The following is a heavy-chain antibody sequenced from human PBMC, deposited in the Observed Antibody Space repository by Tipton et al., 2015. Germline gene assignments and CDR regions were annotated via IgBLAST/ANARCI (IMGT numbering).Heavy chain of an antibody. CDR2: IYHSGST. V-gene: IGHV4-61*01. Sequence: TLSLTCTVSGGSVSSSSYYWSWIRQTPGKGLEWIAYIYHSGSTNYNPSLKSRVTISLDTSKNQFSLNLSSVTAADTAVYYCARAFWSGFYRGYFGFWGQRTLVTVSS. CDR3: ARAFWSGFYRGYFGF. CDR1: GGSVSSSSYY. J-gene: IGHJ4*02. D-gene: IGHD3-3*01.